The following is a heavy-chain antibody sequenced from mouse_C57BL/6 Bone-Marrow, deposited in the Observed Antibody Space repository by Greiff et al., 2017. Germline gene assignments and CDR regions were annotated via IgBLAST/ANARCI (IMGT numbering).Heavy chain of an antibody. CDR1: GYTFTSYW. D-gene: IGHD2-12*01. CDR3: ARYYIGGFDY. V-gene: IGHV1-55*01. Sequence: VKLQHPGAELVKPGASVKMSCKASGYTFTSYWITWVKQRPGQGLEWIGDIYPGSGSTNYNEKFKSKATLTVDTSSSTAYMQLSSLTSEGSAVYYCARYYIGGFDYWGQGTTLTVSS. J-gene: IGHJ2*01. CDR2: IYPGSGST.